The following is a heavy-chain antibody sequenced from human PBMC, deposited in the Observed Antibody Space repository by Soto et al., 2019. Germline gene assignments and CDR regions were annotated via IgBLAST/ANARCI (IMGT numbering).Heavy chain of an antibody. Sequence: PGGSLRLSCAASGFTFSSYWMHWVRQAPGKGPVWLSRINSDGSTTSYADSVKGRFTISRDNAKNTLFLQMNSLRAEDTAVYYCARGRGNDYGDYWGRGTLVTVSS. CDR2: INSDGSTT. CDR3: ARGRGNDYGDY. V-gene: IGHV3-74*01. CDR1: GFTFSSYW. J-gene: IGHJ4*02.